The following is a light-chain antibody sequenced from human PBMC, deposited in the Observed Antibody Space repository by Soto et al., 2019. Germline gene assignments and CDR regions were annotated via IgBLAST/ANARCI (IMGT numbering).Light chain of an antibody. V-gene: IGLV2-14*01. CDR3: SSYTSSSVGV. Sequence: QSALTQPASVSGSPGQSITISCTGTSSDVGGYNYVSWYQQHPGKAPKLMIYDVSNRPSGVSNRFSGSKSGNTASLTISGLQAEDEADYYCSSYTSSSVGVFGGGTKLTVL. CDR1: SSDVGGYNY. J-gene: IGLJ2*01. CDR2: DVS.